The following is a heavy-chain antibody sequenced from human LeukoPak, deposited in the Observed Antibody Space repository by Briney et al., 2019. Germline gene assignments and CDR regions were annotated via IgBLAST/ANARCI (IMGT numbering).Heavy chain of an antibody. D-gene: IGHD3-9*01. CDR1: GGSISSSGYY. CDR2: IYYGGSA. Sequence: PSETLSLTCTVSGGSISSSGYYWGWIRQPPGKGLEWIGNIYYGGSAYYNPSLKSRVTTSVDTSVNQFSLRLSSVTAADTAVYYCARRQDDWGFDPWGQGTLVTVSS. CDR3: ARRQDDWGFDP. J-gene: IGHJ5*02. V-gene: IGHV4-39*01.